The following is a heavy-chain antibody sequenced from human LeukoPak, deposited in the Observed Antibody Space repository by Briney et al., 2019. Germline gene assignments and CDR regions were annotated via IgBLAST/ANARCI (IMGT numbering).Heavy chain of an antibody. CDR2: INHSGST. J-gene: IGHJ5*02. D-gene: IGHD6-19*01. CDR1: GGSFSGYY. V-gene: IGHV4-34*01. Sequence: PSETLSLTCAVYGGSFSGYYWSWIRQPPGKGLEWIGEINHSGSTNYNPSLKSRVTISVDTSKNQFSLKLSSVTAADTAVYYCARGARIAVADNWFDPWGQGTLVTVSS. CDR3: ARGARIAVADNWFDP.